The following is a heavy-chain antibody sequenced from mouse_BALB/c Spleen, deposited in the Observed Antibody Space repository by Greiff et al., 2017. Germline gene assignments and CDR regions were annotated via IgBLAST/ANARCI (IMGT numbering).Heavy chain of an antibody. CDR2: IDPYNGGT. V-gene: IGHV1S135*01. CDR3: ARGGYGRALDY. J-gene: IGHJ4*01. Sequence: VQLKESGPELVKPGASVKVSCKASGYSFTDYNMYWVKQSPGKSLEWIGYIDPYNGGTIYNQKFKGKATLTVDKSSSTSFMHLNSLTSEDSAVYYCARGGYGRALDYWGHGTSVTVSS. CDR1: GYSFTDYN. D-gene: IGHD1-2*01.